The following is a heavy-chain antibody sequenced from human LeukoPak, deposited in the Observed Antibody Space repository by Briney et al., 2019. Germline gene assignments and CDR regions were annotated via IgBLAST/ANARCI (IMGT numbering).Heavy chain of an antibody. CDR1: GFTFSSNG. CDR3: VSQRSPLSEGSTDY. CDR2: IWYDGSVK. Sequence: GGSLRLSCAASGFTFSSNGMNWVRQAPGKGLEWVAVIWYDGSVKYYADSVTRKFTISRYNSKNTVYLHMNRMRVEDAAMYYCVSQRSPLSEGSTDYWGQGTLVTVSS. D-gene: IGHD2-15*01. V-gene: IGHV3-33*01. J-gene: IGHJ4*02.